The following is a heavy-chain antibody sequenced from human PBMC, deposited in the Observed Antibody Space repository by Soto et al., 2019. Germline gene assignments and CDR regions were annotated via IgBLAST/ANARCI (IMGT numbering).Heavy chain of an antibody. CDR1: GFTFSSYS. J-gene: IGHJ3*02. CDR3: SGSGRYLDLGAFDI. D-gene: IGHD3-10*01. Sequence: EVQLVESGGGLVQPGGSLRLSCAASGFTFSSYSMNWVRQAPGKGLEWVSYISSSSSTIYYADSVKGRFTISRDNAKNSLYLQMNRLRDEDTAVYYCSGSGRYLDLGAFDIWGQGTMVTVSS. V-gene: IGHV3-48*02. CDR2: ISSSSSTI.